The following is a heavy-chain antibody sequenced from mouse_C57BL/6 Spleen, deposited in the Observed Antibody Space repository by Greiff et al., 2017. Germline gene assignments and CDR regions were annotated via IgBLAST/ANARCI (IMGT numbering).Heavy chain of an antibody. V-gene: IGHV14-2*01. J-gene: IGHJ4*01. CDR1: GFNITDYY. CDR3: ASAGGYAMDY. CDR2: IDPADGET. Sequence: EVQLQQSGAELVKPGASVKLSCTASGFNITDYYMHWVKQRPEQGLEWIGSIDPADGETKYAPKFQGKATITADTSSNTANLQLSSLTSEDDAVEYCASAGGYAMDYWGQGTSVTVSS. D-gene: IGHD4-1*01.